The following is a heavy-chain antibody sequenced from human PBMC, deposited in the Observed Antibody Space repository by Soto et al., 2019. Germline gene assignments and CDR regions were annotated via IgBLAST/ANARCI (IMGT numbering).Heavy chain of an antibody. D-gene: IGHD2-21*02. V-gene: IGHV1-69*01. CDR3: ARGLYCGGGCYSHFDS. Sequence: VQLVQSGAEVKKPGSSVKVSCKASGGTFSNYPFIWVRPAPGQGLDWMGGIIHIFGTTDYGQRFQGRVTITADESTNTAYMELSSLRSDDTAVYYCARGLYCGGGCYSHFDSWGQGTLVTVSS. CDR1: GGTFSNYP. CDR2: IIHIFGTT. J-gene: IGHJ4*02.